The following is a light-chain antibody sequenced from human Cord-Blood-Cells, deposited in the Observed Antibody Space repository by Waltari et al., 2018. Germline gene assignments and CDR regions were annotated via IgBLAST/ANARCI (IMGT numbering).Light chain of an antibody. J-gene: IGKJ4*01. V-gene: IGKV3-15*01. CDR1: QSVSSN. Sequence: EIVMTQSPATLSVSPGERATLSCRASQSVSSNLAGYQQKPGQAPRLLLYGASTRATGIPARFSGSGSGTEFTLTISSLQSEDFAVYYCQQYNNWPPLTFGGGTKVEIK. CDR2: GAS. CDR3: QQYNNWPPLT.